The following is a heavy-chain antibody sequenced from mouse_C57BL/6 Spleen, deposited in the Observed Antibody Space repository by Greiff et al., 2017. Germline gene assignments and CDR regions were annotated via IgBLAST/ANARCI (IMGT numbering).Heavy chain of an antibody. CDR1: GYTFTSYG. CDR2: IYPRSGNT. V-gene: IGHV1-81*01. CDR3: ASSPYYYGSSTYAMDY. Sequence: QVQLQQSGAELARPGASVKLSCKASGYTFTSYGISWVKQRTGQGLEWIGEIYPRSGNTYYNEKFKGKATLTADKSSSTAYMELRSLTSEDSAVYFCASSPYYYGSSTYAMDYWGQGTSVTVSS. D-gene: IGHD1-1*01. J-gene: IGHJ4*01.